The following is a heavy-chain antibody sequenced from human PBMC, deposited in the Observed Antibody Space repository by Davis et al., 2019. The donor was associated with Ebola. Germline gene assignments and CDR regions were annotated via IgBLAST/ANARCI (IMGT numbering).Heavy chain of an antibody. CDR1: GFTFSSYA. V-gene: IGHV3-30-3*01. CDR2: ISYDGSNK. CDR3: ASPIITNARFDY. D-gene: IGHD1-1*01. Sequence: GGSLRPSCPASGFTFSSYAMHWVRQAPGKGLEWVAVISYDGSNKYYADSVKGRFTISRDNSKNTLYLQMNSLRAEDTAVYYCASPIITNARFDYWGQGTLVTVSS. J-gene: IGHJ4*02.